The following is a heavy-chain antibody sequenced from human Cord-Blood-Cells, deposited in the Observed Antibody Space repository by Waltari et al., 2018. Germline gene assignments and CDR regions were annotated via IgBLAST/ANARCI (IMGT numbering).Heavy chain of an antibody. Sequence: QVQLVQSGAEVKKPGASVKVSCKASGYTFTGYYMHWVRQAPGQGLEWMGWINPNRGGTNYAEKFEGRVTRTRDTSISTADMELSRLRADDTAVYDCAGGGIGDPDYWGQGTLVTVSS. D-gene: IGHD3-10*01. CDR1: GYTFTGYY. CDR2: INPNRGGT. CDR3: AGGGIGDPDY. J-gene: IGHJ4*02. V-gene: IGHV1-2*02.